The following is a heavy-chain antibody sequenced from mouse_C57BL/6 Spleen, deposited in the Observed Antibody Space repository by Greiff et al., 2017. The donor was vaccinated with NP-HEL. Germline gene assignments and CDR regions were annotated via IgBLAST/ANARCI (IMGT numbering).Heavy chain of an antibody. CDR3: APRGEVTDY. J-gene: IGHJ2*01. V-gene: IGHV1-26*01. Sequence: EVQLQQSGPELVKPGASVKISCKASGYTFTDYYMNWVKQSHGKSLEWIGDINPNNGGTSYNQKFKGKATLTVDKSSSTAYMELRSLTSEDSAVYYCAPRGEVTDYWGQGTTLTVSS. CDR2: INPNNGGT. CDR1: GYTFTDYY. D-gene: IGHD2-2*01.